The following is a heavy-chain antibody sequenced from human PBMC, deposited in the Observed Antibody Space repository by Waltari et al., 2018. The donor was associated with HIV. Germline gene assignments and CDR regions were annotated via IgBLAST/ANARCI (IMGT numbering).Heavy chain of an antibody. D-gene: IGHD1-26*01. V-gene: IGHV4-39*07. J-gene: IGHJ5*02. CDR1: GGSITSGIYY. CDR3: VRVSGRYDQRFDP. Sequence: QLQLQESGPGLVKPSETLSLTCTVSGGSITSGIYYWGWIRQSPGRGLEWIGSIYPSGDTSYNPSLKSRVTISLDTSKNQFSLKVISVTAADTALYYCVRVSGRYDQRFDPWGHGTLVTVTS. CDR2: IYPSGDT.